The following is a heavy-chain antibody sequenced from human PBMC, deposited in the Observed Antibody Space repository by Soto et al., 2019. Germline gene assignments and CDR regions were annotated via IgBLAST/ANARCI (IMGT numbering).Heavy chain of an antibody. CDR3: ARDRVRIAVAGTFDY. D-gene: IGHD6-19*01. CDR1: GYTFTSYA. CDR2: INAGNGNT. Sequence: ASVEVSCKXSGYTFTSYAMHWVRQAPGQRLEWMGWINAGNGNTKYSQKFQGRVTITRDTSASTAYMELSSLRSEDTAVYYCARDRVRIAVAGTFDYWGQGTLVTVSS. J-gene: IGHJ4*02. V-gene: IGHV1-3*01.